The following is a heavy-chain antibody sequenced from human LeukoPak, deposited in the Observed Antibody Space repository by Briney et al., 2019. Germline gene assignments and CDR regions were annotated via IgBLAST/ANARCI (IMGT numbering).Heavy chain of an antibody. D-gene: IGHD3-3*01. Sequence: ASVKVSCKASGYTFTSYDINWVRQATGQGLELMGWMNPNSGNTGYAQKFQGRVTMTRNTSISTAYMELSSLRSEDTAVYYCARVFRRGVVIPGFGYWGQGTLVTVSS. J-gene: IGHJ4*02. CDR1: GYTFTSYD. CDR3: ARVFRRGVVIPGFGY. CDR2: MNPNSGNT. V-gene: IGHV1-8*01.